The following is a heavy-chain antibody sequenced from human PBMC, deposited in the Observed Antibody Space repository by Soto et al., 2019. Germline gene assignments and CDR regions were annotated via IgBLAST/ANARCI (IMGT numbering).Heavy chain of an antibody. V-gene: IGHV4-4*02. Sequence: PSETLSLTCAVSGGSISTSNWWSWVRQPPGKGLEWIGEVYRTGSTNYNPSLESRVTVSVDKSKNQFSLKLSSVTAADTAVYYCARHGMATIDIWGQGTLVTVSS. J-gene: IGHJ4*02. CDR3: ARHGMATIDI. CDR2: VYRTGST. CDR1: GGSISTSNW. D-gene: IGHD5-12*01.